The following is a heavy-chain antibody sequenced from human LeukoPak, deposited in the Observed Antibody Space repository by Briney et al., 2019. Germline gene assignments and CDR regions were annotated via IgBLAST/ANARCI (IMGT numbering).Heavy chain of an antibody. V-gene: IGHV4-61*01. Sequence: NPSETLSLTCTVSGGSVSSGSYYWSWIRQPPGKGLEWIGYIYYSGGSTNYNPSLKSRVTISADTSKNQFSLKLSSVTAADTAVYCCARDGDYWGQGTLVTVSS. J-gene: IGHJ4*02. CDR1: GGSVSSGSYY. CDR2: IYYSGGST. CDR3: ARDGDY.